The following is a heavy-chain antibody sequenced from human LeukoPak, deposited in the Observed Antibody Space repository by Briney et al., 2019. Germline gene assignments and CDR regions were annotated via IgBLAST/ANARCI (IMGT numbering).Heavy chain of an antibody. CDR1: GFTFSSYA. V-gene: IGHV3-23*01. J-gene: IGHJ4*02. Sequence: GGSLRLSCAASGFTFSSYAMNWVRQAPGKGLEWVSAICGSGAGTYYADSVKGRFTISRDNSNHTLYLQMNSLRAEDTAVYYCAKEVSRVTTFYFDYWGQGTLVTVSS. CDR2: ICGSGAGT. D-gene: IGHD4-17*01. CDR3: AKEVSRVTTFYFDY.